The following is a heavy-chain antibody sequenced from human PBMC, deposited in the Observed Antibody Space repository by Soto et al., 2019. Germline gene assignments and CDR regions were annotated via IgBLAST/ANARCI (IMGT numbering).Heavy chain of an antibody. J-gene: IGHJ4*02. D-gene: IGHD2-21*01. CDR1: GYTFIHYY. V-gene: IGHV1-46*01. CDR2: NNPNGGRT. Sequence: QVQLVQSGAEVKKPGASVKISCRASGYTFIHYYIHWVRQAPGQGLEWMAINNPNGGRTNYAQKFQGRVTVTSDTSTTTVSMELNSLESDDTAVYLCARSLLQGDFWGQGTLVTVSS. CDR3: ARSLLQGDF.